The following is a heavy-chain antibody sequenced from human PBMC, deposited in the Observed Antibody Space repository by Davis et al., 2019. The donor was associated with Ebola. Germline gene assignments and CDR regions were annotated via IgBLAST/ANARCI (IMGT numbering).Heavy chain of an antibody. CDR3: ARSYGAAPFDY. V-gene: IGHV4-59*08. CDR2: IYYSGST. D-gene: IGHD4/OR15-4a*01. Sequence: MPGGSLRLSCTVSGGSISPYYWSWIRQPPGKGLEWIGYIYYSGSTKYNLSLKGRVAISVGTSKNQFSLKLSSVTAADTAVYYCARSYGAAPFDYWGQGTLVTVSS. J-gene: IGHJ4*02. CDR1: GGSISPYY.